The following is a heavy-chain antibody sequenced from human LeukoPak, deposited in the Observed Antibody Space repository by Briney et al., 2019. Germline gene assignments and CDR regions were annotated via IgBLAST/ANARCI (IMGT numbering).Heavy chain of an antibody. Sequence: SETLSLTCAVSGGSISSSNWWSWVRQPPGKGLEWIGEIYHSGSTNYNPSLKSRVTISVDKSKNQFSLKLSSVTAADTAVYYCARGVGMIGHYFDYWGQGTLVTVSS. CDR3: ARGVGMIGHYFDY. CDR1: GGSISSSNW. J-gene: IGHJ4*02. CDR2: IYHSGST. D-gene: IGHD3-10*02. V-gene: IGHV4-4*02.